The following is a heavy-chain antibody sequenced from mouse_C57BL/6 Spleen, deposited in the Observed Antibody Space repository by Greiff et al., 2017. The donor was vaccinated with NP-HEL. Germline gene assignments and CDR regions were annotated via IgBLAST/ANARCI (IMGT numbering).Heavy chain of an antibody. J-gene: IGHJ4*01. D-gene: IGHD3-1*01. CDR3: ARWEGSGVYAMDY. V-gene: IGHV1-18*01. Sequence: EVQLQQSGPELVKPGASVKIPCKASGYTFTDYNMDWVKQSHGKSLEWIGDINPNNGGTISNQKFKGQATLTVDKSSSTAYMELRSLTSEDTAVYYCARWEGSGVYAMDYWGQGTSVTVSS. CDR2: INPNNGGT. CDR1: GYTFTDYN.